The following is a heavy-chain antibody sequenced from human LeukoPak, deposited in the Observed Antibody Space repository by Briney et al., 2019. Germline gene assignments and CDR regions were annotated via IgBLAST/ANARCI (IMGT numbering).Heavy chain of an antibody. J-gene: IGHJ4*02. CDR1: GYNFSSYW. CDR2: IYPGDSDT. Sequence: GESLKISCKGSGYNFSSYWIGWVRQLPGKGLEWMGIIYPGDSDTRDSPSFQGQVTISADKSVSTAYLQWSSLEASDTAMYYCARLYGDYGPIDYWGQGTLVTVSS. V-gene: IGHV5-51*01. CDR3: ARLYGDYGPIDY. D-gene: IGHD4-17*01.